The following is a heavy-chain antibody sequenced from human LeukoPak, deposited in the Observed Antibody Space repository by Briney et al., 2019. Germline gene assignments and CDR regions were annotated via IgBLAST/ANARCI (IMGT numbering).Heavy chain of an antibody. J-gene: IGHJ4*02. CDR2: IYYSGST. V-gene: IGHV4-61*05. CDR1: GGSISSSSYY. D-gene: IGHD3-16*01. Sequence: RPSETLSLTCTVSGGSISSSSYYWGWIRQPPGKGLEWIGYIYYSGSTNYNPSLKSRVTISVDTSKNQFSLKLSSVTAADTAVYYCARLPGEYYFDYWGQGTLVTVSS. CDR3: ARLPGEYYFDY.